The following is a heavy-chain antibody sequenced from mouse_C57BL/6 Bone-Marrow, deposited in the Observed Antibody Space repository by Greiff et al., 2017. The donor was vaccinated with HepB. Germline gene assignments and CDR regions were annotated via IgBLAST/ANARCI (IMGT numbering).Heavy chain of an antibody. CDR1: GYTFTEYT. D-gene: IGHD1-1*01. J-gene: IGHJ3*01. CDR2: FYPGSGSI. CDR3: ASHEGFYYYGSSPWFAY. V-gene: IGHV1-62-2*01. Sequence: QVQLQQSGAELVKPGASVKLSCKASGYTFTEYTIHWVKQRSGQGLEWIGWFYPGSGSIKYNEKFKDKATLTADKSSSTVYMELSRLTSEDSAVYFCASHEGFYYYGSSPWFAYWGQGTLVTVSA.